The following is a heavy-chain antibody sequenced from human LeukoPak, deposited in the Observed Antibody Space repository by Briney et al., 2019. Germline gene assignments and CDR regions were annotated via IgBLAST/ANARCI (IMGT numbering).Heavy chain of an antibody. J-gene: IGHJ4*02. CDR2: IYYSGST. CDR1: GGSVSSGSYY. Sequence: KPSETLSLTCTVSGGSVSSGSYYWSWIRQPPGKGLEWIGYIYYSGSTNYNPSLKSRVTISVDTSKNQFSLKLSSVTAADTAVYYCARGPVHYGDYKIDYWGQGTLVTVSS. D-gene: IGHD4-17*01. CDR3: ARGPVHYGDYKIDY. V-gene: IGHV4-61*01.